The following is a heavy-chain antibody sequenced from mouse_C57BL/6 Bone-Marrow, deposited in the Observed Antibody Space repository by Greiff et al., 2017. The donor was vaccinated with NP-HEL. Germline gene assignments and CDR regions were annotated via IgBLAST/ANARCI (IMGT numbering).Heavy chain of an antibody. D-gene: IGHD2-10*01. CDR3: ARDGGLLHWYFDV. Sequence: EVKLQESGPGLVKPSQSLSLTCSVTGYSITSGYYWNWIRQFPGNKLEWMGYISYDGSNNYNPSLKNRISITRDTSKNQFFLKLNSVTTEDTATYYCARDGGLLHWYFDVWGTGTTVTVSS. CDR2: ISYDGSN. CDR1: GYSITSGYY. V-gene: IGHV3-6*01. J-gene: IGHJ1*03.